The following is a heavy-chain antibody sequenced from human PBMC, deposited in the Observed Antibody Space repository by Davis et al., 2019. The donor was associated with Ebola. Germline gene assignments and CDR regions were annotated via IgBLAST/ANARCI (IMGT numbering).Heavy chain of an antibody. CDR3: ARLQYLDYDY. CDR2: IYPGDSDT. D-gene: IGHD2-2*02. CDR1: GYSFTSYW. V-gene: IGHV5-51*01. J-gene: IGHJ4*01. Sequence: GGSLRLSCKGSGYSFTSYWIGWVRQMPGKGLEWMGIIYPGDSDTRYSPSFQGQVTISADKSINTAYLQWSSLKASDTAIYYCARLQYLDYDYWGHGTLVTVSS.